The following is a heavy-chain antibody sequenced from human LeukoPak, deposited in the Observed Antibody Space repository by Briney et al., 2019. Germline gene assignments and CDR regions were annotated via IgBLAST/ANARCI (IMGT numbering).Heavy chain of an antibody. CDR2: ISGSGGST. Sequence: GGSLRLSCAASGFTFSSYAMSWVRQAPGKGLEWVSAISGSGGSTYYADSVKGRFTISRDNSKDTLYLQMNSLRAEDTAVYYCAKVDTAMVTPDYWGQGTLVTVSS. D-gene: IGHD5-18*01. V-gene: IGHV3-23*01. J-gene: IGHJ4*02. CDR1: GFTFSSYA. CDR3: AKVDTAMVTPDY.